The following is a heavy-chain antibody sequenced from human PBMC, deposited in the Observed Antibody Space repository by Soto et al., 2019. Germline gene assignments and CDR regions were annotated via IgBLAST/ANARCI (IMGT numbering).Heavy chain of an antibody. CDR3: TSDGAFGGVVVAFHL. CDR2: IKSKAAGGAI. Sequence: EVQMVESGGGLVKPGGSLRLSCAASGFSFSAAWMNWVRQAPGKGLEWVGRIKSKAAGGAIEYAAPVKCRFTISRDDSKDTLNKQINGLMTEDTAVDNCTSDGAFGGVVVAFHLWGLGTLLTVSS. J-gene: IGHJ3*01. V-gene: IGHV3-15*07. CDR1: GFSFSAAW. D-gene: IGHD3-10*01.